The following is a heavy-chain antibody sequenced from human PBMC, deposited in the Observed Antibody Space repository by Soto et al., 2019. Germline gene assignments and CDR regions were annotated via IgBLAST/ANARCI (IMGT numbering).Heavy chain of an antibody. CDR1: GGSISSGGYY. D-gene: IGHD3-16*01. J-gene: IGHJ5*01. CDR3: ARGGHEDNWFDP. V-gene: IGHV4-31*03. Sequence: SETLSLTCTVSGGSISSGGYYWSWISQHPGKGLEWIGYIFHSGSTYYNPSLRSRVATSFDTSKNQFALNLTSVTAADTAVYYCARGGHEDNWFDPWGQGTLVTVSS. CDR2: IFHSGST.